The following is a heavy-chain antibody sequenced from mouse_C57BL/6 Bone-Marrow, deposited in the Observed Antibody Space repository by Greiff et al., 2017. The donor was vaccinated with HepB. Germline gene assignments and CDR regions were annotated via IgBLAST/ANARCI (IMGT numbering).Heavy chain of an antibody. Sequence: VKLQQSGAELVKPGASVKLSCKASGYTFTEYTIHWVTQRSGQGLEWLGWFYPGSGSIKYNEKFKDKATLTADKSSSKVYIELSRLTSEDSAVYFCARHGEFIYYYGSSYDYWGQGTTRTVSS. D-gene: IGHD1-1*01. J-gene: IGHJ2*01. CDR1: GYTFTEYT. CDR2: FYPGSGSI. CDR3: ARHGEFIYYYGSSYDY. V-gene: IGHV1-62-2*01.